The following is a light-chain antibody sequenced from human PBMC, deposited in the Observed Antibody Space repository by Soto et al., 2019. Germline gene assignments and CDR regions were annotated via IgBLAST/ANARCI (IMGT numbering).Light chain of an antibody. CDR1: QSISDW. J-gene: IGKJ1*01. CDR2: KAS. V-gene: IGKV1-5*03. CDR3: QHYNNLWT. Sequence: DIQMTQSPSTLSASVGDRVTITCRASQSISDWLAWYQQKPGKAPKLLIYKASSLESGVPSRFSGSGSGTEFTLTISSLQPDDFATYYCQHYNNLWTFGQGTKVEIK.